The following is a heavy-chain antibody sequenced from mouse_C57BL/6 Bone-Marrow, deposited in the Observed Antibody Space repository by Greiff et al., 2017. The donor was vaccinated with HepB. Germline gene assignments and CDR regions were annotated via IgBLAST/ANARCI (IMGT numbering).Heavy chain of an antibody. CDR2: IDPSDSYT. J-gene: IGHJ1*03. CDR1: GYTFTSYW. CDR3: ASTLPSYYYGRSRWYFDV. V-gene: IGHV1-69*01. D-gene: IGHD1-1*01. Sequence: VQLQQPGAELVMPGASVKLSCKASGYTFTSYWMHWVKQRPGQGLEWIGEIDPSDSYTNYNQKFKGKSTLTVDKSYSTAYMQLSSLTSEDSAVYYCASTLPSYYYGRSRWYFDVWGTGTTVTVSS.